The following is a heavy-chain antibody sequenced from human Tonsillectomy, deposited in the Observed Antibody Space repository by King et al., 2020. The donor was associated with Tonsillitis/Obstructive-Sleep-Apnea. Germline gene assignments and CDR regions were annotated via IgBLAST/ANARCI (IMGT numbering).Heavy chain of an antibody. CDR3: ARENDYGGNLPAFDY. D-gene: IGHD4-23*01. V-gene: IGHV1-18*01. Sequence: QLVQSGAEVKKPGASVKVSCQTSGYTFSSYNISWVRQARGQGLEWMGWISAYNDNTNYAQKVQGRVTMTTDTSTSTAYMELRSLRSDDTAVYYGARENDYGGNLPAFDYWGQGTLVTVSS. CDR1: GYTFSSYN. CDR2: ISAYNDNT. J-gene: IGHJ4*02.